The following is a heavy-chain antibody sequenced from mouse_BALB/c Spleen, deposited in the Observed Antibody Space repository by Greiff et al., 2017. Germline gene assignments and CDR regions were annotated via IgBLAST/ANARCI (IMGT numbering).Heavy chain of an antibody. V-gene: IGHV14-4*02. CDR1: GFNIKDYY. J-gene: IGHJ3*01. CDR3: NACGLRAWFAY. Sequence: EVQVVESGAELVRSGASVKLSCTASGFNIKDYYMHWVKQRPEQGLEWIGWIDPENGDTEYAPKFQGKATMTADTSSNTAYLQLSSLTSEDTAVYYCNACGLRAWFAYWGQGTLVTVSA. D-gene: IGHD2-2*01. CDR2: IDPENGDT.